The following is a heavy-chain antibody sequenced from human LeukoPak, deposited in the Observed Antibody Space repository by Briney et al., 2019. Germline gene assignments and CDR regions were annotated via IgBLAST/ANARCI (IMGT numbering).Heavy chain of an antibody. CDR2: IYYSGST. V-gene: IGHV4-39*01. Sequence: SETLSLTCTVSGGSISSSSYYWGWIRQPPGKGLEWIGTIYYSGSTYYNPSLKSRVTISIDTSNNQFSLKLSSVTAADTAVFYCARLPPGTFDIWGQGTMVTVSS. J-gene: IGHJ3*02. CDR1: GGSISSSSYY. CDR3: ARLPPGTFDI.